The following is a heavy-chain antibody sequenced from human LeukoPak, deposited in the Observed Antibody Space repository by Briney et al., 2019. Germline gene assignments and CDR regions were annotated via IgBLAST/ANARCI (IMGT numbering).Heavy chain of an antibody. Sequence: SHTLSLTCTVSGVSISSGSYYWVWIRQPAGKGLEWIGRIYTTGSTNFNPSFKSRVTISVDTSKNQFSLKLSSVTAADTAVYYCAREGYYDRSGYREYWGQGTLVTVSS. D-gene: IGHD3-22*01. J-gene: IGHJ4*02. CDR3: AREGYYDRSGYREY. CDR1: GVSISSGSYY. V-gene: IGHV4-61*02. CDR2: IYTTGST.